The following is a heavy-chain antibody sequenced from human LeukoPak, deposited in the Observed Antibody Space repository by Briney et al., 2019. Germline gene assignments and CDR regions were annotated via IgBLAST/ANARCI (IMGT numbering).Heavy chain of an antibody. V-gene: IGHV1-18*01. D-gene: IGHD6-13*01. CDR2: IDTYRSST. Sequence: ASVTVSFKASGYTFISYGVSWVRQAPGQGLEWMGWIDTYRSSTNYAQDLQGRVTVTTDTSTTTVYMELRSLRFDDTAVYYCARPNTDAAGYYFDYWGRGTLVSVSS. J-gene: IGHJ4*02. CDR3: ARPNTDAAGYYFDY. CDR1: GYTFISYG.